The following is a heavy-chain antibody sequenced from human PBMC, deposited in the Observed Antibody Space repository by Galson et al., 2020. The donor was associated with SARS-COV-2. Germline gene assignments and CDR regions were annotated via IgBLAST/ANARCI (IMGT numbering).Heavy chain of an antibody. CDR3: AREQWLAGMDV. V-gene: IGHV3-20*01. CDR1: GFTFDDYG. J-gene: IGHJ6*02. Sequence: GESLKISCAASGFTFDDYGMSWVRQAPGKGLEWVSGINWNGGSTGYADSVKGRFTISRDNAKNSLYLQMNSLRAEDTALYHCAREQWLAGMDVWSQGTTVTVSS. CDR2: INWNGGST. D-gene: IGHD6-19*01.